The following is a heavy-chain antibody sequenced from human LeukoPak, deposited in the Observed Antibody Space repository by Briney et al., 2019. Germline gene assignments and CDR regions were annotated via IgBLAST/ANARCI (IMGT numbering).Heavy chain of an antibody. D-gene: IGHD3-10*01. J-gene: IGHJ4*02. CDR3: ARGGPIWFGRGFYFDY. CDR2: INHSGST. Sequence: SETLSLTCAVYGGSFSGYYWSWIRQPPGKGLEWIGEINHSGSTNYNPSLKSRVTISVDTSKNQFSLKLSSVTAADTAVYYCARGGPIWFGRGFYFDYWGQGTLVTVSS. V-gene: IGHV4-34*01. CDR1: GGSFSGYY.